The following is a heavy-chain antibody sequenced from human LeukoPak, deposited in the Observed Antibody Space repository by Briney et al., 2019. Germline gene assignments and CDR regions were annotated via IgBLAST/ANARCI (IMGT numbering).Heavy chain of an antibody. Sequence: SETLSLTCTVSGGSISSYYWSWIRKPPGKGLEWIGYIYYSGNTNYNPSLKSRVTISVDTSKNQFSLKLSSVTAADTAVYYCARVGEANFDYWGQGTLVTVSS. J-gene: IGHJ4*02. CDR3: ARVGEANFDY. CDR1: GGSISSYY. V-gene: IGHV4-59*01. CDR2: IYYSGNT.